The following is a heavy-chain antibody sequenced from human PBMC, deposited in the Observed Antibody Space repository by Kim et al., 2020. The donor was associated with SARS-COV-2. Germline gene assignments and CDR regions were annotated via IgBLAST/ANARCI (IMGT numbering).Heavy chain of an antibody. Sequence: PSLKSRVTISVDTAKNQFSLKLGTVTAADTAVYYWARWGLYCSGGSCRDYWGQGTLVTVSS. CDR3: ARWGLYCSGGSCRDY. V-gene: IGHV4-59*01. J-gene: IGHJ4*02. D-gene: IGHD2-15*01.